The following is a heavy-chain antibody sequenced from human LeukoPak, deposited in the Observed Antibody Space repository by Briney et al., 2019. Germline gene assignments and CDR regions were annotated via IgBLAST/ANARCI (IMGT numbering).Heavy chain of an antibody. CDR2: INAGNGNT. D-gene: IGHD3-10*01. V-gene: IGHV1-3*01. CDR1: GYTFTSYA. J-gene: IGHJ4*02. CDR3: ARGYRRFGDLLGY. Sequence: GASVKVSCKASGYTFTSYAMHWVRQAPGQRLEWMGWINAGNGNTKYSQKFQGRVTITRDTSASTAYMELSSLRSEDTAVYYCARGYRRFGDLLGYWGQGTLVTVSS.